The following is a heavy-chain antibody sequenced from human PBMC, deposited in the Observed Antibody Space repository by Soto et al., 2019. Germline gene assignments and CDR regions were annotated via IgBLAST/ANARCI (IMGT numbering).Heavy chain of an antibody. J-gene: IGHJ5*02. CDR2: ISYDGSNK. CDR3: AKVDDSSGYQNWFDP. V-gene: IGHV3-30*18. CDR1: GFTFSSYG. Sequence: QVQLVESGGRVVQPGRSLRLSCAASGFTFSSYGMHWVRQAPGKGLEWVAVISYDGSNKYYADSVKGRFTISRDNSKNTLYLQMNSLRAEDTAVYYCAKVDDSSGYQNWFDPWGQGTLVTVSS. D-gene: IGHD3-22*01.